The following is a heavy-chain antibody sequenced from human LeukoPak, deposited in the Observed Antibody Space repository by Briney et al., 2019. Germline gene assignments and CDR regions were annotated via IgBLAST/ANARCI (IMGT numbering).Heavy chain of an antibody. CDR3: ARDFGWLSGFDN. J-gene: IGHJ4*02. D-gene: IGHD3-9*01. V-gene: IGHV3-30-3*01. CDR2: ISYDGANK. CDR1: GFTFSSYW. Sequence: GGSLRLSCVASGFTFSSYWMHWVRQAPGKGLEWVAIISYDGANKYYADSVRGRYTISRDNSKNTLYLQMNSLRAEDTAVYYCARDFGWLSGFDNWGQGTLVTVSS.